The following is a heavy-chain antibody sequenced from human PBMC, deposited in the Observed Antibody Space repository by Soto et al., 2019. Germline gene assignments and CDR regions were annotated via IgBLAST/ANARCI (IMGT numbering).Heavy chain of an antibody. V-gene: IGHV5-10-1*01. Sequence: GESLKISCKGSGYSFTSYWISWVRQMPGKGLEWMGRIDPSDSYTNYSPSFQGHVTISADKSISTAHLQWSSLKASDTAMYYCARHGITGYYYYGMDVWGQGTTVTVSS. CDR3: ARHGITGYYYYGMDV. CDR2: IDPSDSYT. J-gene: IGHJ6*02. CDR1: GYSFTSYW. D-gene: IGHD1-20*01.